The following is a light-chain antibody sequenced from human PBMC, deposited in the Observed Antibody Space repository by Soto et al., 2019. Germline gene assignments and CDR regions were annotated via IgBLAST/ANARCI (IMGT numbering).Light chain of an antibody. CDR2: GAR. CDR3: QQANKFPPT. Sequence: DIQMTQSPSSVSASVGDRATITCRASQGISSWLAWYQQKAGKAPELLLYGARNFESAVTSRFSGSGSGTDFSLTISRLQPEDRGTYYWQQANKFPPTFGQGTRLEI. J-gene: IGKJ5*01. CDR1: QGISSW. V-gene: IGKV1D-12*01.